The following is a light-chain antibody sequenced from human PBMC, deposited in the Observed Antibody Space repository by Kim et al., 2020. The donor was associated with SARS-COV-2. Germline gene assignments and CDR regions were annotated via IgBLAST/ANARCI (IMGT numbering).Light chain of an antibody. CDR2: KVS. J-gene: IGKJ3*01. CDR3: IQGTHWPFT. CDR1: QSLVCSDGNTY. Sequence: PASISCRSSQSLVCSDGNTYLNWFHQRPGQSPRRLIYKVSNRDSGVPDRFSGRGSGTDFTLLISRVEAEDVGVYYCIQGTHWPFTFGPGTKVDIK. V-gene: IGKV2-30*01.